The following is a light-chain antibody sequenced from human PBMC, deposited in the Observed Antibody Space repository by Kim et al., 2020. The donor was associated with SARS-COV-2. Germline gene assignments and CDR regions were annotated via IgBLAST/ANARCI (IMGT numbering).Light chain of an antibody. CDR3: CSYAASYTSV. CDR1: SSDVGGYNL. CDR2: DVS. J-gene: IGLJ2*01. Sequence: QSALTQPRSVSESPGQSVTISCTGTSSDVGGYNLVSWDQQHPGKVPKLMIYDVSQRSSGVPDRFSGSKSGNTASLTISGLQAEDEADYYCCSYAASYTSVFGGGTQLTVL. V-gene: IGLV2-11*01.